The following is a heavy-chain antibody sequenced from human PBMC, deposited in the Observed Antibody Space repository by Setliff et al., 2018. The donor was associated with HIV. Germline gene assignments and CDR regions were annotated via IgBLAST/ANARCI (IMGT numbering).Heavy chain of an antibody. Sequence: SETLSLTCNVFGGSIRNYYWSWIRQPPGKGLEWIGYIYYSGSTSYKPSLKSRVTISVDPYKNQLSLRLTSVTAADTAVYYCARGTTGYSTIWYRNGLTYYYYMDVWGKGTEVTVSS. J-gene: IGHJ6*03. CDR2: IYYSGST. CDR3: ARGTTGYSTIWYRNGLTYYYYMDV. D-gene: IGHD6-13*01. V-gene: IGHV4-59*01. CDR1: GGSIRNYY.